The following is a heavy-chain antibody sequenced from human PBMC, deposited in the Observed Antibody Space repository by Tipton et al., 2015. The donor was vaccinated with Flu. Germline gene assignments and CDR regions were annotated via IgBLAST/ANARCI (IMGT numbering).Heavy chain of an antibody. D-gene: IGHD2-15*01. CDR1: GGSISSFY. V-gene: IGHV4-4*07. J-gene: IGHJ5*02. CDR3: ARAPGRPCSANACPNWFDP. CDR2: IYASGST. Sequence: LRLSCTVSGGSISSFYWSWIRQPAGKGLEWIGRIYASGSTSYNPSLKSRVTMSVDTSKNQFSLKLSSVTAADTAVYYCARAPGRPCSANACPNWFDPCGQGTLVTVSS.